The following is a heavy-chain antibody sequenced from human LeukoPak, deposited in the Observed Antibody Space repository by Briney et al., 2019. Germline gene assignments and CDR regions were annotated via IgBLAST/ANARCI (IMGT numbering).Heavy chain of an antibody. J-gene: IGHJ4*02. CDR3: AKDKVPAKYYFDY. V-gene: IGHV3-30*02. CDR1: GFTFSNAW. Sequence: GGSLRLSCAASGFTFSNAWMSWVRQAPGKGLEWVAFIRYDGSNKYYADSVKGRFTISRDNSKNTLYLQMNSLRAEDTAVYYCAKDKVPAKYYFDYWGQGTLVTVSS. CDR2: IRYDGSNK.